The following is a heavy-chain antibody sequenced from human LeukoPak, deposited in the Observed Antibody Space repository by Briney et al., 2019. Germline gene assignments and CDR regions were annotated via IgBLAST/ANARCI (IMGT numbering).Heavy chain of an antibody. CDR1: GFTFSTYV. Sequence: PGGSLRLSCAASGFTFSTYVMSWVRQAPGKGLEWVSSIGGSGGSAYYGNSVKGRFSISRDNSKNTLYLQMNSLRDEDTAVYYCAKGGIGSSSGLDYWGQGTLVTVSS. D-gene: IGHD5-18*01. CDR3: AKGGIGSSSGLDY. J-gene: IGHJ4*02. V-gene: IGHV3-23*01. CDR2: IGGSGGSA.